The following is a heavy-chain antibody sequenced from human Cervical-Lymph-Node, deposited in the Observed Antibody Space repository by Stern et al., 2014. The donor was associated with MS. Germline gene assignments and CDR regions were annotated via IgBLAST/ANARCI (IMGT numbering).Heavy chain of an antibody. Sequence: VPLVQSGAEVKKPGASVKVSCKASGSTFTRYGISWVLQAPGHGLEWMGGISAYNGNTNYAQKLQGRVTMTTDTSTSTAYMELRSLRSDDTAVYYCARGLRGSENAFDSWGQGTMVTVSS. CDR2: ISAYNGNT. CDR1: GSTFTRYG. D-gene: IGHD2-15*01. CDR3: ARGLRGSENAFDS. V-gene: IGHV1-18*01. J-gene: IGHJ3*02.